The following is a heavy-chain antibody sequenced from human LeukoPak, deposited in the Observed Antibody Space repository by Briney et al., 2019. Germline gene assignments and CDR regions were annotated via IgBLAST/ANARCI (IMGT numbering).Heavy chain of an antibody. CDR1: GLTFSTYG. CDR3: AKTQTNRCYFFDY. V-gene: IGHV3-30*18. D-gene: IGHD3-16*02. CDR2: ITYDGNEK. J-gene: IGHJ4*02. Sequence: PGGSLRLSCAASGLTFSTYGMHWVRQAPGKGLEWVAIITYDGNEKYYSDSVKGRFTISRDNSKNTLYLQMNSLRPEDTAVYYCAKTQTNRCYFFDYWGQGTLVTVSS.